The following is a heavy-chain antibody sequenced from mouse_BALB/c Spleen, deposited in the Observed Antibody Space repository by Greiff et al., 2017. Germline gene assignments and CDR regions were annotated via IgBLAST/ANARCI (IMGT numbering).Heavy chain of an antibody. CDR3: ASQLATGFAY. Sequence: QVQLKESGPGLVAPSQSLSITCTVSGFSLTSYGVHWVRQPPGKGLEWLGVIWAGGSTNYNSALMSRLSISKDNSKSQVFLKMNSLQTDDTAMYYCASQLATGFAYWGQGTLVTVSA. J-gene: IGHJ3*01. CDR1: GFSLTSYG. D-gene: IGHD4-1*02. V-gene: IGHV2-9*02. CDR2: IWAGGST.